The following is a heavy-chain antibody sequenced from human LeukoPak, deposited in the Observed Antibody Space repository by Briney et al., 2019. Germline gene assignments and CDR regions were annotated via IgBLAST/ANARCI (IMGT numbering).Heavy chain of an antibody. Sequence: GGSLRLSCAASGFTFSTYWMNWARQAPGKGLEWVANIKQDGSEKYYVDSVKGRFTISRDNAKNSLYLQMNSLRAEDTAVYYCARRPYYDFWSGPTDVFDPWGQGTLVTVSS. J-gene: IGHJ5*02. CDR3: ARRPYYDFWSGPTDVFDP. D-gene: IGHD3-3*01. CDR1: GFTFSTYW. CDR2: IKQDGSEK. V-gene: IGHV3-7*03.